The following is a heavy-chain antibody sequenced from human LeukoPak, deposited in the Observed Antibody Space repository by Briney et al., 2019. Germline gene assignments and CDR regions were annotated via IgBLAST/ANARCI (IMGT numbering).Heavy chain of an antibody. J-gene: IGHJ4*02. D-gene: IGHD3-16*01. V-gene: IGHV1-69*13. Sequence: ASVKVSCKASGGTFSSYAISWVRQAPGQGLEWMGGIIPIFGTANYAQKFQGRVTITADESTSTAYMELSSLRSEDTAVYYCARGPTPKGFQLYVLYFDYWGQGTLVTVSS. CDR1: GGTFSSYA. CDR2: IIPIFGTA. CDR3: ARGPTPKGFQLYVLYFDY.